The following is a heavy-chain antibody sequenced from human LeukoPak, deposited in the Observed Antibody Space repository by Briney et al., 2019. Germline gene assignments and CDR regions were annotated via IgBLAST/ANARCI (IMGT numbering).Heavy chain of an antibody. CDR1: GGTFSSYA. J-gene: IGHJ4*02. D-gene: IGHD1-7*01. CDR3: ARGVDIRWNYEFPFDY. V-gene: IGHV1-69*04. Sequence: GASVKVSCKASGGTFSSYAISWVRQAPGQGLEWMGRIIPILGIANYAQKFQGRVTITADKSTSTAYMELSSLRSEDTAVYYCARGVDIRWNYEFPFDYWGQGTLVTVSS. CDR2: IIPILGIA.